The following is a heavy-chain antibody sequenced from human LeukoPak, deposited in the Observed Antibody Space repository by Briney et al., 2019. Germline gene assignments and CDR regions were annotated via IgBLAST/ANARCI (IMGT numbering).Heavy chain of an antibody. V-gene: IGHV1-8*01. D-gene: IGHD3-3*01. CDR3: ARGNYDFWSGYWRGDY. J-gene: IGHJ4*02. CDR2: MNPNSGNT. Sequence: ASVKVSCKASGYTFTSYDINWVRQATGQGLEWMGWMNPNSGNTGYAQKFQGRVTMTRDTSISTAYMELSRLRSDDTAVYYCARGNYDFWSGYWRGDYWGQGTLVTVSS. CDR1: GYTFTSYD.